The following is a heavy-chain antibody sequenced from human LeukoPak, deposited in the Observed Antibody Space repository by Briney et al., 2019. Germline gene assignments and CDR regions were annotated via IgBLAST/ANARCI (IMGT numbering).Heavy chain of an antibody. Sequence: PGGSQRLSCAASGFTFSISWMHWVRQAPGKGLEWVARIDSDDSRTIYADSVKGRFTISRDNAKNSLYLQMNSLRAEDTAVYYCAREETGYHAFDIWGQGTMVTVSS. CDR1: GFTFSISW. CDR3: AREETGYHAFDI. D-gene: IGHD3-9*01. CDR2: IDSDDSRT. V-gene: IGHV3-74*01. J-gene: IGHJ3*02.